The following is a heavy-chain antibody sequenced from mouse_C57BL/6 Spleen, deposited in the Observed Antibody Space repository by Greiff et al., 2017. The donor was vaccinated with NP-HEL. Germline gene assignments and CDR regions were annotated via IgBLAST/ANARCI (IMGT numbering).Heavy chain of an antibody. D-gene: IGHD1-1*01. CDR3: AKLHYYGSILYWYFDV. Sequence: QVQLKESGPGLVAPSQSLSITCTVSGFSLTSYGVSWVRQPPGKGLEWLGVIWGEGSTNTHSALIYRLSLSQDKAKSQVFLKLNSLQTDDTATYYCAKLHYYGSILYWYFDVWGTGTTVTVSS. CDR1: GFSLTSYG. J-gene: IGHJ1*03. V-gene: IGHV2-3*01. CDR2: IWGEGST.